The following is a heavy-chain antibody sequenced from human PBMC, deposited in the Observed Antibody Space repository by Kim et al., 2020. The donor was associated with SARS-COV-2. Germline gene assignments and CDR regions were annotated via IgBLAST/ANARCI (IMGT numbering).Heavy chain of an antibody. J-gene: IGHJ6*02. D-gene: IGHD5-12*01. V-gene: IGHV4-59*01. Sequence: NPSLKSRVTISVDTSKNPFSLKLSSVTAADTAVYYCARVEVVARGGGMDVWGQGTTVTVSS. CDR3: ARVEVVARGGGMDV.